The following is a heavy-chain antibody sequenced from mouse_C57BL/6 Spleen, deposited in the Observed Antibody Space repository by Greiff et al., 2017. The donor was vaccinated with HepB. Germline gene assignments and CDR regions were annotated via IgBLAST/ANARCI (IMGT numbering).Heavy chain of an antibody. CDR1: GYTFTSYG. CDR2: IYPRSGNT. Sequence: VQLQQSGAELARPEASVKLSCKASGYTFTSYGISWVKQRTGQGLEWIGEIYPRSGNTYYNEKFKGKATLTADKSSSTAYMELRSLTSEDSAVYFCARYDYDGSWFAYWGQGTLVTVSA. V-gene: IGHV1-81*01. CDR3: ARYDYDGSWFAY. D-gene: IGHD2-4*01. J-gene: IGHJ3*01.